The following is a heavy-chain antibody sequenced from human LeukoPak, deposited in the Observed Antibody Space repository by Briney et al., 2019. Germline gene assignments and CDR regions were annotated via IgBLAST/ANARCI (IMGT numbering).Heavy chain of an antibody. CDR3: ARGGEGYGYVDY. D-gene: IGHD5-18*01. CDR1: GGSFSGYY. V-gene: IGHV4-34*01. CDR2: INYSGST. Sequence: SETLSLTCAVYGGSFSGYYWSWIRQPPGKGLEWIGEINYSGSTNYNPSLKSRVTISVDTSKNQFSLKLSSVTAADTAVYYCARGGEGYGYVDYWGQGTLVTVSS. J-gene: IGHJ4*02.